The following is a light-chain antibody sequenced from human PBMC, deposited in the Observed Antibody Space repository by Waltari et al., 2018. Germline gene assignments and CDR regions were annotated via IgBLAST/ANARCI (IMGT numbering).Light chain of an antibody. V-gene: IGKV3-20*01. J-gene: IGKJ1*01. Sequence: EIVLTQSPGTVSLSPGEGATLPCSASQSVNGALAWYPQKPGQSPRLLIYHASNRATGIPDRFSGSGSGTDFSLTISRLEPEDFAVYYCQHYLRLPVTFGQGTKVEI. CDR2: HAS. CDR3: QHYLRLPVT. CDR1: QSVNGA.